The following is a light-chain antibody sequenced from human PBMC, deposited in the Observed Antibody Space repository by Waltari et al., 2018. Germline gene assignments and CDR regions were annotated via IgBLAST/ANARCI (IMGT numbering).Light chain of an antibody. Sequence: EIVLTQSPATLSFSPGGRATLSCRASQSIQRYLGWYQQKPGQAPRLLIYHAYNRATGVPARFSGSGSETDFTLTISSLEPEDSAIYYCQQRADWPLTFGGGTTVEIK. CDR1: QSIQRY. V-gene: IGKV3-11*01. J-gene: IGKJ4*01. CDR2: HAY. CDR3: QQRADWPLT.